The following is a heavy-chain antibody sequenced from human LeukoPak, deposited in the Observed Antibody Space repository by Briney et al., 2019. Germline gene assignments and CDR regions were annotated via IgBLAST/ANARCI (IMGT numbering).Heavy chain of an antibody. J-gene: IGHJ3*02. CDR1: GITFSSYA. V-gene: IGHV3-48*03. CDR2: ISSSGNTI. CDR3: ARESPPQYSYDSSSYLGPMDAFDI. Sequence: GGSLRLSCAASGITFSSYAMSWVRQAPGKGLDWVSYISSSGNTIYYADSVKGRFTISRDNAKNSLYLQMNSLRAEDTAVYYCARESPPQYSYDSSSYLGPMDAFDIWGQGTMVTVSS. D-gene: IGHD3-22*01.